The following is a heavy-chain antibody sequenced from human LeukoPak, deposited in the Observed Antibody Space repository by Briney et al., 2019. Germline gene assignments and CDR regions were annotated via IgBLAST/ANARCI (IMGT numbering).Heavy chain of an antibody. CDR1: GGTFSSYA. CDR3: ASAKPRRDFWSGSSYYYYGMDV. D-gene: IGHD3-3*01. V-gene: IGHV1-69*13. Sequence: SVKVSCKASGGTFSSYAINWVRQAPGQGLEWMGGIIPIFGTANYAQKFQGRVTITADESTSTAYMELSSLRSEDTAVYYCASAKPRRDFWSGSSYYYYGMDVWGQGTTVTVSS. CDR2: IIPIFGTA. J-gene: IGHJ6*02.